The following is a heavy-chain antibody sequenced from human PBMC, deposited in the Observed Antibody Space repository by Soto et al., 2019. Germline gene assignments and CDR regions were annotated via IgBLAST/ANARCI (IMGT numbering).Heavy chain of an antibody. CDR3: AKDGLMGVTNVAAD. CDR2: ISADGSKE. Sequence: QVHLVESGGGVVQPGRSLRLSCAASGLTFSNYGMHWVRQAPGKGLEWVAVISADGSKEYYADSVKGRFTISRDNSKNTLFLQMNSLRAEDTAVDFGAKDGLMGVTNVAADWGQGTLVTVSS. J-gene: IGHJ4*02. CDR1: GLTFSNYG. V-gene: IGHV3-30*18. D-gene: IGHD2-21*02.